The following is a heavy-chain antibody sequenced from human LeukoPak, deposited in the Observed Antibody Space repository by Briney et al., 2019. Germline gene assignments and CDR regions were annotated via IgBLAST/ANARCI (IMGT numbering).Heavy chain of an antibody. D-gene: IGHD5-24*01. Sequence: GASVKVSCKASGYTFTSYDINWVRQATGQGLEWMGWMNPNSGNTVYAQNFQGRVTMTRNTSISTAYMELSSLRSDDTAVYYCARAQDGGFNDWGQGTLVTVSS. CDR3: ARAQDGGFND. J-gene: IGHJ4*02. V-gene: IGHV1-8*01. CDR2: MNPNSGNT. CDR1: GYTFTSYD.